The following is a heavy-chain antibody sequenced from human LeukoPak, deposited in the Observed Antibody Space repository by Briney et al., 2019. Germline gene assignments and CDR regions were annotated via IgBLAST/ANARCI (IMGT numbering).Heavy chain of an antibody. CDR3: ARDRNIAGASGYFDY. Sequence: PGGSLRLSCAASGFTFSSYWMHWVRQAPGKGLVWVSRINSDGSSTSYADSVKGRFTISRDNAKNSMYLQMNSLRAEDTAVYYCARDRNIAGASGYFDYWGQGTLVTVSS. V-gene: IGHV3-74*01. CDR2: INSDGSST. CDR1: GFTFSSYW. D-gene: IGHD6-19*01. J-gene: IGHJ4*02.